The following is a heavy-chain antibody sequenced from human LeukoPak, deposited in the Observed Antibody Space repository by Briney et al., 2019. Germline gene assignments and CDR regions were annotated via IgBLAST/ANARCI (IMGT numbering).Heavy chain of an antibody. V-gene: IGHV1-18*01. CDR3: AREFTVTTGYGMDV. J-gene: IGHJ6*02. D-gene: IGHD4-17*01. Sequence: GVSVKVSCKASGYTFTSYGISWVRQPPGQGLEWMGWISAYNGNTYYAQRLQGRVTMTTDTSTSTAYMELRSLRSDDTAVYYCAREFTVTTGYGMDVWGQGTTVTVSS. CDR1: GYTFTSYG. CDR2: ISAYNGNT.